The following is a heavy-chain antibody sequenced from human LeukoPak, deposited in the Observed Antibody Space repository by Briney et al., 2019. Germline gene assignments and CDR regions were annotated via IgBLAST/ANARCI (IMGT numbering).Heavy chain of an antibody. CDR1: GGSISSYY. CDR3: ARRPPYYDILTGYRQSHFDY. Sequence: SETLSLTCTVSGGSISSYYWSWIRQPPGKGLEWIGYIYYSGSTNYNPSLKSRVTISVDTSKNQFSLKLSSVTAADTAVYYCARRPPYYDILTGYRQSHFDYWGQGTLVTVSS. V-gene: IGHV4-59*08. J-gene: IGHJ4*02. CDR2: IYYSGST. D-gene: IGHD3-9*01.